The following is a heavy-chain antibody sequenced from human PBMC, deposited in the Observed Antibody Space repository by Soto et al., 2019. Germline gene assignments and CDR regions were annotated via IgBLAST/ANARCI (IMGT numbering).Heavy chain of an antibody. J-gene: IGHJ6*02. CDR2: IWYDGSNK. Sequence: GGSLRVSCAASGFTFSSYGMHWVRQAPGKGLEWVAVIWYDGSNKYYADSVKGRFTISRDNSKNTLYLQMNSLRAEDTAVYYCAREFSIAVADYYYGMDVWGQGTTVTVSS. D-gene: IGHD6-19*01. CDR1: GFTFSSYG. CDR3: AREFSIAVADYYYGMDV. V-gene: IGHV3-33*01.